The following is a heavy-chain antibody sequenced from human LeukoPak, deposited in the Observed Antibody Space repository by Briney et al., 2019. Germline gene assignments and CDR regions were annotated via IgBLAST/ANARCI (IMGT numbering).Heavy chain of an antibody. CDR3: ARHYGAYSPFDY. CDR1: GGSISDYY. J-gene: IGHJ4*02. CDR2: IYPSIST. V-gene: IGHV4-4*07. Sequence: SETLSLTCTVAGGSISDYYWSWIRQPAGNGLEWIGRIYPSISTNYNPSLQSRVTMSVDTSKNQFSLKLTSVTAADTAVHYCARHYGAYSPFDYWGQGTLVTVSS. D-gene: IGHD4-17*01.